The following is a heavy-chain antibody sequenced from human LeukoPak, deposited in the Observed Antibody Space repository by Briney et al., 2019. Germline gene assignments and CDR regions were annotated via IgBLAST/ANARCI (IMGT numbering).Heavy chain of an antibody. Sequence: GGSLRLSCAASGFTVSSYEMNWVRQAPGKGLEWVSYISSSGSTIYYADSVKGRFTISRDNAKNTADLQMSSLRAEDTAVYYCVRDLGGSDDYWGQGTLVTVSS. D-gene: IGHD2-15*01. V-gene: IGHV3-48*03. CDR3: VRDLGGSDDY. J-gene: IGHJ4*02. CDR1: GFTVSSYE. CDR2: ISSSGSTI.